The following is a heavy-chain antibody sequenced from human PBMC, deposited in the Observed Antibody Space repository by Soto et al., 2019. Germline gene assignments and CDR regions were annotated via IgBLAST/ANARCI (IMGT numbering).Heavy chain of an antibody. Sequence: GGYLRLSCAASGFTLSAYAMSWFRQAPGKGLEWVSVISGSGDATYYADSVRGRLTISRDNSMNTLYLDMYSLRAEDTAVYFCAKAQEASGNVNSYFDTWGQGTLVTVSS. J-gene: IGHJ4*02. V-gene: IGHV3-23*01. CDR1: GFTLSAYA. D-gene: IGHD2-15*01. CDR3: AKAQEASGNVNSYFDT. CDR2: ISGSGDAT.